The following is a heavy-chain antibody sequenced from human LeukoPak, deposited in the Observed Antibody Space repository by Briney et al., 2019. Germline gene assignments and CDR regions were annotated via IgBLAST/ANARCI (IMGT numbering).Heavy chain of an antibody. CDR1: GYTFTGYY. V-gene: IGHV1-2*02. D-gene: IGHD2-2*01. J-gene: IGHJ3*02. Sequence: APVKVSCKASGYTFTGYYMHWVRQAPGQGLEWMGWINPNSGGTNYAQKFQGRVTMTRDTSISTAYMELSRLRSDDTAVYYCASPKGYCSSTSCQATALYAFDIWGQGTMVTVSS. CDR3: ASPKGYCSSTSCQATALYAFDI. CDR2: INPNSGGT.